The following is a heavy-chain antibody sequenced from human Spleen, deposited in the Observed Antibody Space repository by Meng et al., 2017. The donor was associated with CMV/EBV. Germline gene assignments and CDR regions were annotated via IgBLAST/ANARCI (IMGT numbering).Heavy chain of an antibody. J-gene: IGHJ3*02. V-gene: IGHV3-23*01. CDR3: ARDPVAAIEKNAYDI. CDR1: GFAFSSFW. D-gene: IGHD6-19*01. Sequence: GGSLRLSCEASGFAFSSFWMSWVRQAPGKGLEWVSTISGRGSSTYYADSVKGRFTISRDNSKNTLYLQMNSLRREDTAVYYCARDPVAAIEKNAYDIWGQGTMVTVSS. CDR2: ISGRGSST.